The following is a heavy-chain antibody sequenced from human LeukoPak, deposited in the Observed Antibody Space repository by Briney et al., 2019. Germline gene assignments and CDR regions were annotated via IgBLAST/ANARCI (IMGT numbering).Heavy chain of an antibody. V-gene: IGHV1-18*01. J-gene: IGHJ3*02. CDR3: ATPPVMGAAGTGGAFDI. D-gene: IGHD6-13*01. CDR1: GYTLTSYG. Sequence: VASVKVSCKASGYTLTSYGISWVRQAPGQGLEWMGWISAYNGNTNYAQKLQGRVTMTTDTSTSTAYMELRSLRSDDTAVYYCATPPVMGAAGTGGAFDIWGQGTMVTVSS. CDR2: ISAYNGNT.